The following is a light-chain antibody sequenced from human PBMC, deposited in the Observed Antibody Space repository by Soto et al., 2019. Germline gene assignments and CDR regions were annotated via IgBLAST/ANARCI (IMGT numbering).Light chain of an antibody. CDR1: QSMSSW. CDR2: KAS. J-gene: IGKJ2*01. V-gene: IGKV1-5*03. CDR3: QQYNHFYT. Sequence: DIQMTQSPSTLSASVGDRVTITCRASQSMSSWLAWYQQKPGKAPKLLIYKASSLESGVPSRFSGSGSGTEFTLTISSLQPDDFATYYCQQYNHFYTFGQGTKVEIK.